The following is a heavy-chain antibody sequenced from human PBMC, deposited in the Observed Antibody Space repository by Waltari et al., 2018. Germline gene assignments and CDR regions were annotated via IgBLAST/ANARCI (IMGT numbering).Heavy chain of an antibody. CDR1: GFTFDDYA. J-gene: IGHJ4*02. CDR2: ISWNSGWI. Sequence: EVQVVESGGGLVQPGRSPRVSCAASGFTFDDYAMHWVRQGPGKGLEWVAGISWNSGWIGYADSVKGRFTISRDNAKNSLHLQMNSLRAEDMALYYCTKDVTAAGSAQFDYWGQGTLVSVSS. V-gene: IGHV3-9*03. D-gene: IGHD6-13*01. CDR3: TKDVTAAGSAQFDY.